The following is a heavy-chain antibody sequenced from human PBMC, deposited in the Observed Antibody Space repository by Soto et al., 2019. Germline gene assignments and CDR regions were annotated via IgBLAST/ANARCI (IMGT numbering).Heavy chain of an antibody. CDR3: AKYSGSYGIEN. CDR2: IKQDGDER. CDR1: GFTFSNSW. Sequence: EVQLVESGGGLVQPGGSLRLSCTASGFTFSNSWMTWARQTPGKGLEWVANIKQDGDERYCVDSVKGRFTISRDNAKNSLYLQMNSLRAEDTAVYHCAKYSGSYGIENWGQGTLVTVSS. J-gene: IGHJ4*02. V-gene: IGHV3-7*01. D-gene: IGHD1-26*01.